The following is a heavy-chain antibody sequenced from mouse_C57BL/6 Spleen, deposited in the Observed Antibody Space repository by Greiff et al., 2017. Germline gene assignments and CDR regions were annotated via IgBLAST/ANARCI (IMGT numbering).Heavy chain of an antibody. V-gene: IGHV7-3*01. CDR2: IRNKANGYTT. CDR1: GFTFTDYY. J-gene: IGHJ3*01. CDR3: ARSTYDSAWFAY. Sequence: EVKVEESGGGLVQPGGSLSLSCAASGFTFTDYYMSWVRQPPGKALEWLGFIRNKANGYTTEYSASVKGRFTISRDNSQSILYLQMNALRAEDSATYYCARSTYDSAWFAYWGQGTLVTVSA. D-gene: IGHD2-13*01.